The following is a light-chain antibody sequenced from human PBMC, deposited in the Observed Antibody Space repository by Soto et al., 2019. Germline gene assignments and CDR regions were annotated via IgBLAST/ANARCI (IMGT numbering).Light chain of an antibody. CDR2: DAS. CDR3: QQLNSYPTT. Sequence: DIQMTQSPSTLSASVGDRVTITCRASQSISNWLAWYQQKPGKAPKLLIYDASSLESGVPSRFSGSGSGTEFTLTISSLQPEDVATDYCQQLNSYPTTFGQGTRLEIK. J-gene: IGKJ5*01. CDR1: QSISNW. V-gene: IGKV1-5*01.